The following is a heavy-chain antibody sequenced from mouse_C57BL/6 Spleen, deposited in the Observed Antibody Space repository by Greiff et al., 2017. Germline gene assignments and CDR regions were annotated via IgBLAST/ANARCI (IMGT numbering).Heavy chain of an antibody. CDR1: GFNIKDDY. D-gene: IGHD4-1*01. CDR3: TTGTGDYFDY. J-gene: IGHJ2*01. V-gene: IGHV14-4*01. Sequence: EVQLQQSGAELVRPGASVKLSCTASGFNIKDDYMHWVKQRPEQGLEWIGWIDPENGDTEYASKFQGKATITADTSSNTAYLQLSSLTSEDTAVYYCTTGTGDYFDYWGQGTTLTVSS. CDR2: IDPENGDT.